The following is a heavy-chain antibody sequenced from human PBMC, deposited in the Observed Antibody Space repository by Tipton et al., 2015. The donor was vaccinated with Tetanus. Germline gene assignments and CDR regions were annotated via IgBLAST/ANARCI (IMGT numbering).Heavy chain of an antibody. V-gene: IGHV3-7*01. J-gene: IGHJ4*02. Sequence: LSLTCAASGFTFSDYYMDWVRQAPGKGLEWVANIKQDGSEKYYVDSVKGRFTISRDNAKNSLYLQMNSLRAEDTAVYYCAKDRHYYDSSGYYYYFDYWGQGTLVTVSS. CDR3: AKDRHYYDSSGYYYYFDY. D-gene: IGHD3-22*01. CDR2: IKQDGSEK. CDR1: GFTFSDYY.